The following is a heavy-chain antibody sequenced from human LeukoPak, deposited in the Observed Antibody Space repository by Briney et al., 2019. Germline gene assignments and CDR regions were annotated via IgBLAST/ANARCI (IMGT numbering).Heavy chain of an antibody. J-gene: IGHJ2*01. V-gene: IGHV3-30*18. CDR3: AKGDCGGDCQYGSYWYFDL. CDR1: GFTFSSYG. CDR2: ISYDGST. Sequence: PGRSLRLSCAASGFTFSSYGMHWVRQAPGKGLEWVAVISYDGSTYADSVKGRFTISRDNSKNTLYLQMNSLRAEDTAVYYCAKGDCGGDCQYGSYWYFDLWGRGTLVTVSS. D-gene: IGHD2-21*01.